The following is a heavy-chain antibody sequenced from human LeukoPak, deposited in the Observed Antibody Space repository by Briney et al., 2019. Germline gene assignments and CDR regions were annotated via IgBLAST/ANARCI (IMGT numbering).Heavy chain of an antibody. V-gene: IGHV3-30-3*01. CDR3: AREADAYYFDY. J-gene: IGHJ4*02. CDR1: GFTFTSYS. CDR2: ISYDGSNK. Sequence: GGSLRLSCAASGFTFTSYSMNWVRQAPGKGLEWVAVISYDGSNKYYADSVKGRFTISRDNSKNTLYLQMNSLRAEDTAVYYCAREADAYYFDYWGQGTLVTVSS.